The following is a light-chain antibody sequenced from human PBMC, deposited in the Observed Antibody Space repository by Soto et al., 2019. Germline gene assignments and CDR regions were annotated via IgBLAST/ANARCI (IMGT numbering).Light chain of an antibody. CDR1: QSVLYSSNNKNY. Sequence: DIVMTQSPDSLAVSLGERATINCKSSQSVLYSSNNKNYLAWYQQKPGQPPKLLIYWASTRESGVPDRFSGSGSGTDFTLTISSLQADDVAVYYCHQYYSTPLLTFGGGTKVEIK. J-gene: IGKJ4*01. V-gene: IGKV4-1*01. CDR3: HQYYSTPLLT. CDR2: WAS.